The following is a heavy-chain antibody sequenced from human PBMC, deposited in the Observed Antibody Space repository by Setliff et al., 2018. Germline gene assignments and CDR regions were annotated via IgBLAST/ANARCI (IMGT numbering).Heavy chain of an antibody. CDR1: GGSISSISYY. V-gene: IGHV4-39*01. CDR3: ARTGTYRYFDY. CDR2: IYYRGDT. J-gene: IGHJ4*02. D-gene: IGHD1-1*01. Sequence: PSETLSLTCTVPGGSISSISYYWGWIRQPPGKGLEWIGSIYYRGDTYYNASLKSRLTLSVDTSKNQVSLNLRSVTAADTAVYYCARTGTYRYFDYWGQGTQVTVSS.